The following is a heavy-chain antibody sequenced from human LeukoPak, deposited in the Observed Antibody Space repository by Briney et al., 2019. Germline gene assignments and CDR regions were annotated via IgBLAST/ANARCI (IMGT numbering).Heavy chain of an antibody. V-gene: IGHV3-15*01. CDR3: TTGYCSRSSCYYFDY. CDR2: IKSKTDGGTT. J-gene: IGHJ4*02. Sequence: GRSLRLSGAASEFTFSNAWMSWVRQAPGKGLEGVGRIKSKTDGGTTDYAAPVKGRFPISRDDSKNTLYLQMNSLKTADTAVYYCTTGYCSRSSCYYFDYWGQGTLVTVSS. CDR1: EFTFSNAW. D-gene: IGHD2-2*01.